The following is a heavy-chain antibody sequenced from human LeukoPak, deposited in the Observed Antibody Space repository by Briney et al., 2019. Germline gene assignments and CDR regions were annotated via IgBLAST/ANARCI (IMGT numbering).Heavy chain of an antibody. Sequence: ASVRVSFKASGYPFSTYGLSWVRQATGRGLEWMGWISADNGDTNYAQNLQGRVTMTTDTSTSTAYMELRSLRTDDTAVYYCARVHSSGWYGSDYWGQGTLVTVSS. J-gene: IGHJ4*02. V-gene: IGHV1-18*01. CDR3: ARVHSSGWYGSDY. CDR2: ISADNGDT. CDR1: GYPFSTYG. D-gene: IGHD6-19*01.